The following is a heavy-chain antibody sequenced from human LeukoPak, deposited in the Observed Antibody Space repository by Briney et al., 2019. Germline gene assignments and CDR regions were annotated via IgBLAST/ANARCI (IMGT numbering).Heavy chain of an antibody. J-gene: IGHJ4*02. CDR3: ARGQRTSWYTNFDY. CDR1: GFTFSSYA. V-gene: IGHV3-30-3*01. CDR2: ISYDGSNK. D-gene: IGHD6-13*01. Sequence: GGSLRLSCAASGFTFSSYAMRWVRQAPGKGLEWVAVISYDGSNKYYADSVKGRLTISRDNSKNTLYLQMNSLRAEDTAVYYCARGQRTSWYTNFDYRGQGTLVTVSS.